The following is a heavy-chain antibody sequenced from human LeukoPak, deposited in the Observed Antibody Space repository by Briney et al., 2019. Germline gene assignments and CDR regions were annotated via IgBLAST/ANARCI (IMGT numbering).Heavy chain of an antibody. CDR2: IHRDGSVR. J-gene: IGHJ5*02. D-gene: IGHD5-24*01. Sequence: PGGSLRLSCEASGFSFNAFWMSWGRQAPGKGLEWVANIHRDGSVRHYVESVRGRFTISRDNAKNSLFLQMNSLRVEDTAVYYCAREDGGWLRADLWGQGTLFTVSS. CDR3: AREDGGWLRADL. CDR1: GFSFNAFW. V-gene: IGHV3-7*01.